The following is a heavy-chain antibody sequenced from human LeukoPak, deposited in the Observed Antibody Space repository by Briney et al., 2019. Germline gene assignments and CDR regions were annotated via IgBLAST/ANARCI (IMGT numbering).Heavy chain of an antibody. CDR3: ARRRFGIAVAGFDY. D-gene: IGHD6-19*01. J-gene: IGHJ4*02. V-gene: IGHV4-39*01. CDR1: GGSISSGSYC. CDR2: IYYSGST. Sequence: SETLSLTCTVSGGSISSGSYCWSWIRQPAGKGLEWIGSIYYSGSTYYNPSLKSRVTISVDTSKNQFSLKLSSVTAADTAVYYCARRRFGIAVAGFDYWGQGTLVTVSS.